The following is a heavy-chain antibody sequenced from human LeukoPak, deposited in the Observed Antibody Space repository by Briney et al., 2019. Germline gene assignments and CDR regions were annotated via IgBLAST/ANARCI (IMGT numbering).Heavy chain of an antibody. D-gene: IGHD2-2*02. CDR1: GFTFSSYA. J-gene: IGHJ6*02. CDR2: ISSSSSYI. V-gene: IGHV3-21*01. Sequence: PGGSLRLSCAASGFTFSSYAMSWVRQAPGKGLEWVSSISSSSSYIYYADSVKGRFTISRDNAKNSLYLQMNSLRAEDTAVYYCARMQAAIAYYYYGMDVWGQGTTVTVSS. CDR3: ARMQAAIAYYYYGMDV.